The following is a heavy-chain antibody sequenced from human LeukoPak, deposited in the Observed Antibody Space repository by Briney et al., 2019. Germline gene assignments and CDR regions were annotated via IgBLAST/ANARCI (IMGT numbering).Heavy chain of an antibody. J-gene: IGHJ4*02. CDR3: AREDAVVTHDY. CDR1: GFTFSDYY. D-gene: IGHD3-22*01. Sequence: GGSLRLSCAASGFTFSDYYMSWIRQAPGKGLEWVSYISSSGSTMYYADSVKGRFTISRDNAKNSLYLQMNSLRAEDTAVYYCAREDAVVTHDYWGQGTLVTVSS. V-gene: IGHV3-11*01. CDR2: ISSSGSTM.